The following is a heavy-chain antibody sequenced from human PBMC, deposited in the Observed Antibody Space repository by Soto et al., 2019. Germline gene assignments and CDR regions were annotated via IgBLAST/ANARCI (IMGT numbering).Heavy chain of an antibody. CDR3: ARDGSRYDFWSGPYYFDY. V-gene: IGHV4-59*01. CDR2: IYYSGST. J-gene: IGHJ4*02. CDR1: GGSISTYY. Sequence: QVQLQESGPGLVKPSETLSLTCTVSGGSISTYYWSWIRQPPGKGLEWIGYIYYSGSTNYSPSLKSRVTISVDTSKNQFSLKLSSVSAADTAVYYCARDGSRYDFWSGPYYFDYWGQGTLVTVSS. D-gene: IGHD3-3*01.